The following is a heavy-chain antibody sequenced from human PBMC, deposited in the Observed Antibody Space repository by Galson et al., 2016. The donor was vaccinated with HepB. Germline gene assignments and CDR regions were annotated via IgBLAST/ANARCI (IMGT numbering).Heavy chain of an antibody. J-gene: IGHJ6*04. CDR1: GFTFSNCA. CDR3: ARTPSTSCCAVYYYHGMDV. CDR2: ISSDGHNT. Sequence: SLRLSCAASGFTFSNCAMHWVRQAPGEGLEHVSAISSDGHNTYYGNSVKGRFTISRDNAKNTLYLQMGSLRAEDRAVYYCARTPSTSCCAVYYYHGMDVWGKGTTVIVSS. D-gene: IGHD2-2*01. V-gene: IGHV3-64*01.